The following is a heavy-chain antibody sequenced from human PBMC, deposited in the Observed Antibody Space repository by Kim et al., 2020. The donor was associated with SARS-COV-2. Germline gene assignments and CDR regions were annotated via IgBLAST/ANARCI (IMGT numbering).Heavy chain of an antibody. D-gene: IGHD2-2*01. J-gene: IGHJ6*02. CDR3: ARDGRRQLLLVFVAGMDV. Sequence: GRFTISRDNAKNSLYLQMNSLRDEDTAVYYCARDGRRQLLLVFVAGMDVWGQGTTVTVSS. V-gene: IGHV3-48*02.